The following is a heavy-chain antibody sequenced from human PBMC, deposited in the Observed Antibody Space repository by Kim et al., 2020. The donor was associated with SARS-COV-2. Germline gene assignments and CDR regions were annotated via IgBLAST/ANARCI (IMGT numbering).Heavy chain of an antibody. CDR3: ARDSAYCSSTSCYSYDWFDP. CDR2: INAGNGNT. Sequence: ASVKVSCKASGYTFTSYAIHWVRQAPGQRLEWMGWINAGNGNTKYSQKFQGRVTITRDTSASTAYMELSSLRSEDTAVYYCARDSAYCSSTSCYSYDWFDPWGQGTLVTVSS. J-gene: IGHJ5*02. D-gene: IGHD2-2*02. CDR1: GYTFTSYA. V-gene: IGHV1-3*01.